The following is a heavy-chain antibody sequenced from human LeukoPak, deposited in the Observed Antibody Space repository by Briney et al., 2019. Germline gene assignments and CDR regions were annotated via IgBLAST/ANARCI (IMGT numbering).Heavy chain of an antibody. V-gene: IGHV4-39*01. CDR2: ISYSGIT. CDR3: VAGSGGDEWEPYGFDY. J-gene: IGHJ4*02. D-gene: IGHD1-26*01. Sequence: PSETLSLTCTVSGVSISSSSFCWGWLRQPPGKGLEGIGSISYSGITNYNPSIQIRLTISIDTSKNQFSLKLNSVTAADTAVYYCVAGSGGDEWEPYGFDYWGQGTLVTVYS. CDR1: GVSISSSSFC.